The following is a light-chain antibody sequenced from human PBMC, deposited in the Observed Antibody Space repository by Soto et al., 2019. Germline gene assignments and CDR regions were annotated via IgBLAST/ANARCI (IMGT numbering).Light chain of an antibody. Sequence: EIVLTQSPGTLSLSPGERATLSCRASQSVTSTYLAWYQQKPGQAPRLLIYGASSRATGIPDRFSGSGSETDFTLTISILEPEDFAVYYCQQYGSVITFGQGTRLDIK. CDR1: QSVTSTY. J-gene: IGKJ5*01. CDR3: QQYGSVIT. CDR2: GAS. V-gene: IGKV3-20*01.